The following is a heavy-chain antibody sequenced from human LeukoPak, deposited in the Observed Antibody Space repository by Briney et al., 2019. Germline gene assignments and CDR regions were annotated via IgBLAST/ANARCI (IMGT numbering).Heavy chain of an antibody. CDR3: ARVSYYYDSSGYSTRYYFDY. V-gene: IGHV1-2*02. J-gene: IGHJ4*02. CDR2: INPNSGGT. Sequence: ASVKVSCKASGYTFSSYYIHWVRQAPGQGLEWMGWINPNSGGTNYAQKFQGRVTMTRDTSISTAYMELSRLRSDDTAVYYCARVSYYYDSSGYSTRYYFDYWGQGTLVTVSS. D-gene: IGHD3-22*01. CDR1: GYTFSSYY.